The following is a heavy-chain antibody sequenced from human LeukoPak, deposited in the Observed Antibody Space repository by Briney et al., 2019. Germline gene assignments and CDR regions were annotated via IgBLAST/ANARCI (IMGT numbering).Heavy chain of an antibody. V-gene: IGHV4-39*07. D-gene: IGHD3-10*01. CDR2: IYHSGST. CDR3: ARKIRGDYYFDY. Sequence: SETLSLTCTVSGGSISSSSYYWGWIRQPPGKGLEWIGSIYHSGSTYYNPSLKSRVTIAVETSKNQFSLKLSSVTAADKAVYYCARKIRGDYYFDYWGQGTLVTVSS. CDR1: GGSISSSSYY. J-gene: IGHJ4*02.